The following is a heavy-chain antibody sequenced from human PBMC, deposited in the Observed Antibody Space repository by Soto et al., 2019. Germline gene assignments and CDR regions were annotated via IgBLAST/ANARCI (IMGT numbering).Heavy chain of an antibody. V-gene: IGHV1-24*01. J-gene: IGHJ6*02. CDR2: FDPEDGET. CDR3: ATSSNVFTDAYDFWSGISERGMDV. Sequence: ASVKVSCKVSGYTLTELSMHWVRQAPGKGLEWMGGFDPEDGETIYAQKFQGRVTMTEDTSTDTACMELSSLRSEDTAVYYCATSSNVFTDAYDFWSGISERGMDVWGQGTTVTVSS. D-gene: IGHD3-3*01. CDR1: GYTLTELS.